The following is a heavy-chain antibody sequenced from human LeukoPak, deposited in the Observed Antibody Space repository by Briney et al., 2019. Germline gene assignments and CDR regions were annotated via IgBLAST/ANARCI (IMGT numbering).Heavy chain of an antibody. J-gene: IGHJ3*02. Sequence: PSETLSLTCTVSGGSISSGSYYWSWIRQPAGKGLEWIGRIYTSGSTNYNPSLKSRVTISVDTSKNQFSLKLSSVTAADTAVYYCARVQILWLEAGAFDIWGQGTMVTVSS. V-gene: IGHV4-61*02. CDR1: GGSISSGSYY. CDR3: ARVQILWLEAGAFDI. CDR2: IYTSGST. D-gene: IGHD5-18*01.